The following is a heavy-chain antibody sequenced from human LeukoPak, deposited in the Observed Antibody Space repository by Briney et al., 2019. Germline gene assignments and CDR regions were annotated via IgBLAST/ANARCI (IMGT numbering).Heavy chain of an antibody. CDR2: IIPIFGTA. Sequence: GASVKVSCRASGGTFSSYAISWVRQAPGQGLEWMGGIIPIFGTANYAQKFQGRVTITADESTSTAYMELSSLRSEDTAVYYCARDPSEVEQQSAGDVWGKGTTVTVSS. CDR3: ARDPSEVEQQSAGDV. CDR1: GGTFSSYA. J-gene: IGHJ6*04. D-gene: IGHD6-13*01. V-gene: IGHV1-69*13.